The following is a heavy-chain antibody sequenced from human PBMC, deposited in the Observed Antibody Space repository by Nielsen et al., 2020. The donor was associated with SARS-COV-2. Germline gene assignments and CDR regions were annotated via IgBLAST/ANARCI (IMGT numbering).Heavy chain of an antibody. V-gene: IGHV4-31*03. J-gene: IGHJ5*02. CDR3: AGASDEARNPNWFDP. CDR2: IYYSGST. Sequence: LRLSCTVSGGSISSGGFYWSWIRQHPGKGLGWIGYIYYSGSTYYNPSLKSRLTMSVDTSKNQFSLKLSSVTAADTAVYYCAGASDEARNPNWFDPWGQGTQVTVSS. CDR1: GGSISSGGFY.